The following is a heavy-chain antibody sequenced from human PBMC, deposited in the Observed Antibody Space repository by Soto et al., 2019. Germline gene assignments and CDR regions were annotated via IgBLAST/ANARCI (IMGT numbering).Heavy chain of an antibody. CDR1: GFTFSSYG. J-gene: IGHJ4*02. D-gene: IGHD1-26*01. CDR3: AKGYSGSAHFDC. CDR2: ISYDGSNK. V-gene: IGHV3-30*18. Sequence: QVQLVESGGGVVQPGRSLRLSCAASGFTFSSYGMHWVRQAPGKGLEWVEVISYDGSNKYYADSVKGRFTISRDKSKNALYLQMNSRSAEDTAVYYCAKGYSGSAHFDCWGQGTLVTVSS.